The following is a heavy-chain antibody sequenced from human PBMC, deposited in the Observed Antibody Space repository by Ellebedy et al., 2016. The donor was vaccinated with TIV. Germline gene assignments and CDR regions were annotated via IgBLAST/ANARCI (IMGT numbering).Heavy chain of an antibody. D-gene: IGHD6-13*01. CDR2: ISSSGSTI. J-gene: IGHJ4*02. Sequence: GGSLRLSCAASGFTFSDYYMSWIRQAPGKGLEWVSYISSSGSTIYYADSVKGRLTISRDNSKNTLYLQMNSLRGEDTAVYYCARGGFGSWFDYWGQGTLVTVSS. CDR3: ARGGFGSWFDY. V-gene: IGHV3-11*04. CDR1: GFTFSDYY.